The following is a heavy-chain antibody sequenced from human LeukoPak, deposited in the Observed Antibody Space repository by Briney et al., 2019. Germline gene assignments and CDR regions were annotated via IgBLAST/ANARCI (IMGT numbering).Heavy chain of an antibody. Sequence: GGSLRLSCAASGFTFRTYWMSWVRQPPGKGLEWVSAISGSGGSTYYADSVKGRFTISRDNSKNTLYLQMNSLRAEDTAVYYCAKVRAVASYFDYWGQGTLVTVSS. J-gene: IGHJ4*02. CDR2: ISGSGGST. V-gene: IGHV3-23*01. D-gene: IGHD6-19*01. CDR1: GFTFRTYW. CDR3: AKVRAVASYFDY.